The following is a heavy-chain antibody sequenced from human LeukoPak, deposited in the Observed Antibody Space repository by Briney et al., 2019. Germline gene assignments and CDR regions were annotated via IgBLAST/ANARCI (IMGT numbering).Heavy chain of an antibody. CDR1: GGSISSGGHY. CDR3: AGGLDSSKMGY. Sequence: PSETLSLTCTVSGGSISSGGHYWSWIRQHPGKGLEWIGSIYYSEFTYYNPSLKSRVTISVDPSENQLSLKLSSVTAADTAVYYCAGGLDSSKMGYWGQGTLVTVSS. D-gene: IGHD6-13*01. CDR2: IYYSEFT. V-gene: IGHV4-31*03. J-gene: IGHJ4*02.